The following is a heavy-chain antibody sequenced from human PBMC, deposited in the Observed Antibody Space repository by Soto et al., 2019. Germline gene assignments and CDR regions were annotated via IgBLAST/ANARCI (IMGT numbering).Heavy chain of an antibody. CDR1: GYTFTNYA. CDR2: IHAGDGNT. CDR3: AFGTDYFHY. D-gene: IGHD3-16*01. J-gene: IGHJ1*01. V-gene: IGHV1-3*01. Sequence: ASVKVSCKASGYTFTNYAMHWVRQAPGQRPEWMGWIHAGDGNTKLSQNFQGRLTITRDTSANTAYMELSSLRSEDTAVYYCAFGTDYFHYWGQGTLVTVSS.